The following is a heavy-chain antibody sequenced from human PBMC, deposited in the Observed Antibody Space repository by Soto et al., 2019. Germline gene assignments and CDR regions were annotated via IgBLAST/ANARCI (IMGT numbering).Heavy chain of an antibody. Sequence: SETLSLTCAVSGGSISTSNWWSWVRQPPGKGLEWIGEVYRTGSTNYNPSLESRLTISVAKSKNQFSLKLTSVTAADTAVYSCARARATKAVADMFEWWGEGTQDSVTS. CDR3: ARARATKAVADMFEW. V-gene: IGHV4-4*02. D-gene: IGHD2-15*01. J-gene: IGHJ4*02. CDR2: VYRTGST. CDR1: GGSISTSNW.